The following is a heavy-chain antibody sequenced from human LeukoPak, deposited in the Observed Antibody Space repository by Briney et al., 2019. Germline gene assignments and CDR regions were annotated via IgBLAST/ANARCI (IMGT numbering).Heavy chain of an antibody. CDR3: ARRRISYYGLDV. CDR1: GDSVSINSAA. CDR2: TFYRSKWYN. J-gene: IGHJ6*02. Sequence: SQTRSLTCAISGDSVSINSAALNWIRQSPSRGLEWLGMTFYRSKWYNDYAVYVKSRLTIRPDTYKNQFSLQLNSVPPEDTAVYYCARRRISYYGLDVWGQGTTVTVSS. V-gene: IGHV6-1*01.